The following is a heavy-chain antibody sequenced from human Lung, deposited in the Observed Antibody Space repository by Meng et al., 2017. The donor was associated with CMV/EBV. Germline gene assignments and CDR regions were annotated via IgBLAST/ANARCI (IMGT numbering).Heavy chain of an antibody. CDR3: ARRGGYCSSTSCYEGASDI. J-gene: IGHJ3*02. D-gene: IGHD2-2*01. V-gene: IGHV5-51*01. CDR1: AYSFTTYW. Sequence: GESXKISCKGSAYSFTTYWIGWVRQMPGKGLEWMGVIYPGDSDTRYSPSFQGQVTISADKSINTAYLQWSSLKASDTAMYYCARRGGYCSSTSCYEGASDIWGQGXMVTVSS. CDR2: IYPGDSDT.